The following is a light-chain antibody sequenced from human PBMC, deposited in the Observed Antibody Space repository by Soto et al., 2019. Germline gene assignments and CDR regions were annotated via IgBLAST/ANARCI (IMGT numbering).Light chain of an antibody. CDR2: DVS. Sequence: SAWNQPASGTGSQVQWITISCTGTSSDVGGYNYVSWYQQHPGKAPKFIIYDVSNRPSGVSNRFSGSKSGNTASLTISGLQAEDEADYYCFSYRSSSARYVFGTGTKVTGL. CDR3: FSYRSSSARYV. CDR1: SSDVGGYNY. V-gene: IGLV2-14*03. J-gene: IGLJ1*01.